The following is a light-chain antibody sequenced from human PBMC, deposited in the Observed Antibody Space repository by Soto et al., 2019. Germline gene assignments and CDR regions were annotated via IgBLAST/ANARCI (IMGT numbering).Light chain of an antibody. CDR2: DAS. CDR3: QQRSGWPPLT. Sequence: EIVLTQSPATLSLSPGERATLSCRASQSVTDFLAWYQQKPGQAPRLLIYDASNRATGVPARFSGSGSGTDFTLTIGSLEPEDSAVYYCQQRSGWPPLTFGGGTKVAIK. CDR1: QSVTDF. V-gene: IGKV3-11*01. J-gene: IGKJ4*01.